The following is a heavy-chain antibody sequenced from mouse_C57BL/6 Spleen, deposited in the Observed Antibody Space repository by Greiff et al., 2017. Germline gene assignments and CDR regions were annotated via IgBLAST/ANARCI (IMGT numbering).Heavy chain of an antibody. CDR2: IYPRSGNT. Sequence: QVQLKESGAELARPGASVKLSCKASGYTFTSYGISWVKQRTGQGLEWIGEIYPRSGNTYYNEKFKGKATLTADKSSSTAYMELRSLTSEDSAVYFCARRDYDYVDYWGQGTTLTVSS. CDR1: GYTFTSYG. CDR3: ARRDYDYVDY. D-gene: IGHD2-4*01. J-gene: IGHJ2*01. V-gene: IGHV1-81*01.